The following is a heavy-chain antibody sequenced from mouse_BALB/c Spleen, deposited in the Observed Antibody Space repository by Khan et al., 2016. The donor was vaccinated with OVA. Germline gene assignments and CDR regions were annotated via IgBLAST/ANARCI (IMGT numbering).Heavy chain of an antibody. Sequence: QIQLVQSGPELKKPGETVKISCKASGYTFTNYGMNWVKQAPGKGLKWMGWINTYTGEPTYADDFKGRFAFSLETSASTAYLQINNLKNEDTATYFCARDGSGYFDYWGQGTTLTVSS. J-gene: IGHJ2*01. CDR2: INTYTGEP. D-gene: IGHD3-2*01. V-gene: IGHV9-3-1*01. CDR1: GYTFTNYG. CDR3: ARDGSGYFDY.